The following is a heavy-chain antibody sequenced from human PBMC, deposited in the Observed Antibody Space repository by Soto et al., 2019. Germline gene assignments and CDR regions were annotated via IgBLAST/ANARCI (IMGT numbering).Heavy chain of an antibody. D-gene: IGHD6-13*01. CDR1: GGSFSSYA. V-gene: IGHV1-69*06. CDR3: ARDLATPGPRFSYYAMDV. Sequence: QVQLVQSGAAVKKPGSSVKVSCKASGGSFSSYAISWVRQAPGQGLEGMGGIVPFFGTANYAQQCQARVTITANKSTSTAYMELSNLRSEDTAVYYCARDLATPGPRFSYYAMDVWGQGTTVTVSS. J-gene: IGHJ6*02. CDR2: IVPFFGTA.